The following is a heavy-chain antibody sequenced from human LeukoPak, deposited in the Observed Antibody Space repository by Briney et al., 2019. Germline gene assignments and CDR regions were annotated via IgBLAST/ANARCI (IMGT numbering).Heavy chain of an antibody. CDR2: IIPIFGTA. Sequence: GASVKVSCKASGGTFSSYAISWVRQAPGQGLEWMGGIIPIFGTANYAQKFQGRVTITADESTSIAYMELSSLRSEDTAVYYCARDGPPDRGDYYYYGMDVWGQGTTVTVSS. CDR1: GGTFSSYA. CDR3: ARDGPPDRGDYYYYGMDV. J-gene: IGHJ6*02. D-gene: IGHD1-14*01. V-gene: IGHV1-69*13.